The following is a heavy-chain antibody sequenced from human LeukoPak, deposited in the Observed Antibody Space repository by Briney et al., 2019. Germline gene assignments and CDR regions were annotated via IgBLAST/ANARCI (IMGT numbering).Heavy chain of an antibody. CDR3: ATRYSSSWDYYYYYGMDV. J-gene: IGHJ6*02. CDR1: GGSISSGSYY. V-gene: IGHV4-61*02. D-gene: IGHD6-13*01. Sequence: SQTLSLTCTVSGGSISSGSYYWSWIRQPAGKGLEWIGRIYTSGSTNYNPSLKSRVTISVDTSKNQFSPKLSSVTAADTAVYYCATRYSSSWDYYYYYGMDVWGQGTTVTVSS. CDR2: IYTSGST.